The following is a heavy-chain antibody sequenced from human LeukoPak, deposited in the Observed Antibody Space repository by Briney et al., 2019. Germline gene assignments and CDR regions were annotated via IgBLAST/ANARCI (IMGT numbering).Heavy chain of an antibody. J-gene: IGHJ6*03. Sequence: NPSETLSLTCTVSGGSISSYYWNWIRQPPGKGLEWIGHTYYSGITNYNPSLKSRVTISVDTSKDQFSLKLSSVTAADTAVYYCARETSQKGAHYMDVWGKGTTVTISS. CDR2: TYYSGIT. CDR3: ARETSQKGAHYMDV. V-gene: IGHV4-59*01. D-gene: IGHD3-16*01. CDR1: GGSISSYY.